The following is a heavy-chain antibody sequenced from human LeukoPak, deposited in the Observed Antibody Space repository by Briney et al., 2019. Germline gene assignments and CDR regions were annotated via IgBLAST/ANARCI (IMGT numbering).Heavy chain of an antibody. CDR2: VYGSGST. J-gene: IGHJ4*02. D-gene: IGHD1-26*01. V-gene: IGHV4-4*07. CDR1: GGSIXSNY. CDR3: ARDGAATFSDY. Sequence: SETLSLTCIVXGGSIXSNYXXWXXXSXGKGLEYIGRVYGSGSTXYSPSVKSRVTMXVDTSKNQFSLKLTSVTAADTAXXYCARDGAATFSDYWGQGTLVTVSS.